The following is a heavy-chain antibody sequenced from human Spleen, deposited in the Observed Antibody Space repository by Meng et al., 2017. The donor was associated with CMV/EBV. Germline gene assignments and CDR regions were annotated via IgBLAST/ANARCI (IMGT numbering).Heavy chain of an antibody. J-gene: IGHJ4*02. CDR3: AREKRGSGWCFDY. Sequence: VLLVRVWAKGNKPGSPGEVSCKASGGTFRSYAISWVRQAPVQGLEWMGGIIPIFATANYAQKCQGRVTITADESTSTAYMELSSLRSEDTAVYYCAREKRGSGWCFDYWGQGTLVTVSS. V-gene: IGHV1-69*12. D-gene: IGHD6-19*01. CDR1: GGTFRSYA. CDR2: IIPIFATA.